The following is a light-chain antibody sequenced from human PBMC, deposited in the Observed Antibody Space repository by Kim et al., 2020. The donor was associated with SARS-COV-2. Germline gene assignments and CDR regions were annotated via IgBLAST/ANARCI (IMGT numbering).Light chain of an antibody. V-gene: IGKV3-15*01. Sequence: EIVMTQSPATLSVSPGERATLSCRASQSVSSSLAWYQQKPGQAPRLLIYRASTRATGIPAKFSGSGSGTEFTLTISSLQSEDFAVYYCQQYNDWPRTFGQGTKLEI. CDR2: RAS. J-gene: IGKJ2*01. CDR1: QSVSSS. CDR3: QQYNDWPRT.